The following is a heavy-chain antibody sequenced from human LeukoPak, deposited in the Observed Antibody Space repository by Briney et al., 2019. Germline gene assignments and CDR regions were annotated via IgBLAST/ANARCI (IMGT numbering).Heavy chain of an antibody. D-gene: IGHD3-3*01. V-gene: IGHV1-18*01. CDR3: ARDRSPYYDFWSSRSNWFDP. Sequence: ASVKVSCKASGYTFTSYGISWVRQAPGQGLEWMGWISAYNGNTNYAQKLQGRVTMTTDTSTSTAYVELRSLRSDDTAVYYCARDRSPYYDFWSSRSNWFDPWGQGTLVTVSS. CDR1: GYTFTSYG. CDR2: ISAYNGNT. J-gene: IGHJ5*02.